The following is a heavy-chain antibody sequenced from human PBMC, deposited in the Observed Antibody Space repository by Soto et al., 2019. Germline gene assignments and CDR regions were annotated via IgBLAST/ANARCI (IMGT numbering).Heavy chain of an antibody. D-gene: IGHD2-2*01. J-gene: IGHJ4*02. CDR1: GFTFSSYS. CDR3: ARPFPTSHYSDY. CDR2: ISSSSTI. Sequence: EVQLVESGGGLVQPGGSLRLSCAASGFTFSSYSMNWVRQAPGKGLEWVSYISSSSTIYYADSVKGRFTISRDNAKNSLYLQMNSLRDEDTAVYYCARPFPTSHYSDYWGQGTLVTVSS. V-gene: IGHV3-48*02.